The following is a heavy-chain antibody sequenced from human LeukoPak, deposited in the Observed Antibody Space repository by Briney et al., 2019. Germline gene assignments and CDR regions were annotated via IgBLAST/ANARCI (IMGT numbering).Heavy chain of an antibody. J-gene: IGHJ6*02. Sequence: SETLSLTCTVSGGSISSYYWSWIRQPAGKGLEWIGRIYTSGSTDYNPSLKSRVTMSVDTSKNQFSLKLSSVTAADTAVYYCARDAYYDFWSGTYYYGMDVWGQGTTVTVSS. CDR3: ARDAYYDFWSGTYYYGMDV. V-gene: IGHV4-4*07. CDR1: GGSISSYY. D-gene: IGHD3-3*01. CDR2: IYTSGST.